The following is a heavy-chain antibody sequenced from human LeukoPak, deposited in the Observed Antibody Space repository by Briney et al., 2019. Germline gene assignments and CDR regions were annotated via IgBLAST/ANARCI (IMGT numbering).Heavy chain of an antibody. CDR3: ARPHYYDSSGYSVLDAFDI. J-gene: IGHJ3*02. CDR1: GCTFTSYA. V-gene: IGHV1-69*04. Sequence: ASVKVSCKASGCTFTSYAISWVRQAPGQGLEWMGRIIPILGIINYAQKFQGRVTTAADKSTSTAYMEMSSLRPEDTAVYYWARPHYYDSSGYSVLDAFDIWGQGTMVTVSS. D-gene: IGHD3-22*01. CDR2: IIPILGII.